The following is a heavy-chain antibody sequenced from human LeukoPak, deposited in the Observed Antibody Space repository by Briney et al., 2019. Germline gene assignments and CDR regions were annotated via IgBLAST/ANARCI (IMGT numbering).Heavy chain of an antibody. Sequence: SETLSLTCAVYGGSFSGYYWSWIRQPPGKGLEWIGEINHSGSTNYSPSLKSRVTISVDTSKNQFSLKLSSVTAADTAVYYCARHSYDYVWGSYRYFDYWGQGTLVTVSS. CDR2: INHSGST. J-gene: IGHJ4*02. CDR3: ARHSYDYVWGSYRYFDY. CDR1: GGSFSGYY. V-gene: IGHV4-34*01. D-gene: IGHD3-16*02.